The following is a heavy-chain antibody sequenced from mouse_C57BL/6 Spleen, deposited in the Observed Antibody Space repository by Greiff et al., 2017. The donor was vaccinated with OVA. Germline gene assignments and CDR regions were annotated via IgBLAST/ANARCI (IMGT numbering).Heavy chain of an antibody. CDR1: GYTFTDYY. V-gene: IGHV1-19*01. J-gene: IGHJ4*01. Sequence: VQLKESGPVLVKPGASVKMSCKASGYTFTDYYMNWVKQSHGKSLEWIGVINPYNGGTSYNQKFKGKATLTVDKSSSTAYMELNSLTSEDSAVYYCARSFITTVVEGAMDYWGQGTSVTVSS. CDR2: INPYNGGT. D-gene: IGHD1-1*01. CDR3: ARSFITTVVEGAMDY.